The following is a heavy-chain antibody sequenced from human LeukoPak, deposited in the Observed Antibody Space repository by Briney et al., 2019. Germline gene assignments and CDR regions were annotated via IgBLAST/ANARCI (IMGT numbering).Heavy chain of an antibody. D-gene: IGHD3-10*01. CDR3: ARDPSTAGFGESHFDY. CDR1: GFTVSSNY. V-gene: IGHV3-66*01. CDR2: IYSGGST. J-gene: IGHJ4*02. Sequence: GGSLRLSCAASGFTVSSNYMSWVRQAPGKGLEWVSVIYSGGSTYYADSVKGRFTISRDNSKNTLYLQMNSLRAEDTAVYYCARDPSTAGFGESHFDYWGQGTLVTVSS.